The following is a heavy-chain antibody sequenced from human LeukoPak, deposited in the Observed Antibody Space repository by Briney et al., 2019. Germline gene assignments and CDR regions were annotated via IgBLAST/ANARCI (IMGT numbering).Heavy chain of an antibody. Sequence: GGSLRLSCAASGFTFSSYAMSWVRQAPGKGLEWVSAISGSGGSTYYADSVEGRFTISRDNSKYTLYLQMNSLRAEDTAVYYCAKDDYYGSGSYLYDYWGQGTLVTVSS. V-gene: IGHV3-23*01. J-gene: IGHJ4*02. CDR1: GFTFSSYA. CDR3: AKDDYYGSGSYLYDY. CDR2: ISGSGGST. D-gene: IGHD3-10*01.